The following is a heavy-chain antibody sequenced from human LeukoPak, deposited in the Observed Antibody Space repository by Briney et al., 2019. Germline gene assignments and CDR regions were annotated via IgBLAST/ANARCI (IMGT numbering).Heavy chain of an antibody. Sequence: ASVKVSCKASGYTFTGYYMHWVRQAPGQGLEWMGRINPNSGGTNYAQKFQGRVTMTRDTSISTAYMELSRLRSDDTAVYYCARGTYGDSIQYYFDYWGQGTLVTVSS. V-gene: IGHV1-2*06. CDR1: GYTFTGYY. CDR2: INPNSGGT. J-gene: IGHJ4*02. CDR3: ARGTYGDSIQYYFDY. D-gene: IGHD4-17*01.